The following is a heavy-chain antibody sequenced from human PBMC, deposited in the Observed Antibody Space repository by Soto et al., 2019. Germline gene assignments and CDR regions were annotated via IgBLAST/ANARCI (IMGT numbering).Heavy chain of an antibody. V-gene: IGHV3-48*02. Sequence: EVQLVESGGGLVQPGGSLRLSCAGSGFIFSTYTLNWVRQAQGKGLEWLAYITGPSTTISYRDGVKGRFTTSRDNDNRSLFLQRHRLRDDDTAVYYYARSREPGVHYGLDVWGPGTTVTVSS. CDR3: ARSREPGVHYGLDV. D-gene: IGHD1-26*01. J-gene: IGHJ6*02. CDR2: ITGPSTTI. CDR1: GFIFSTYT.